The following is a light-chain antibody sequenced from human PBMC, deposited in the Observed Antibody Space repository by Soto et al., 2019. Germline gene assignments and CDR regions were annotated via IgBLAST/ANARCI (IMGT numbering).Light chain of an antibody. CDR2: AAS. CDR3: QQYYSSLIT. CDR1: QGISSY. V-gene: IGKV1-8*01. Sequence: AIGMTQSPSSLSASTGDRVTITCGASQGISSYLAWYQQKQGKAPKLLIYAASTLQSGVPSRFSGSGSGTDFTLTISCLPSEDFAPYYCQQYYSSLITFGQGTRLEIK. J-gene: IGKJ5*01.